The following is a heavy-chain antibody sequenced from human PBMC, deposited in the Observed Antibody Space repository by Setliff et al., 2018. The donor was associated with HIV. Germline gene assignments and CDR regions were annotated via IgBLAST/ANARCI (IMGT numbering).Heavy chain of an antibody. CDR1: GYTFTEYY. CDR2: IYPNTGGT. CDR3: ARDGYYDSSGYSAFDI. Sequence: ASVKVSCKASGYTFTEYYIHWVRQAPGQGLEWMGWIYPNTGGTNYAQKFQGRVTMTRDTSISTAYMELSRLRSDDTALYYCARDGYYDSSGYSAFDIWGQGTMVTVSS. D-gene: IGHD3-22*01. V-gene: IGHV1-2*02. J-gene: IGHJ3*02.